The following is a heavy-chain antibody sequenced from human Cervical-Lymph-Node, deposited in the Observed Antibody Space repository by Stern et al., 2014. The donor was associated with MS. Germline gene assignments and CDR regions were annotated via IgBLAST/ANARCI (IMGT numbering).Heavy chain of an antibody. J-gene: IGHJ6*02. D-gene: IGHD3-10*01. CDR1: GFTFSSYG. CDR3: ARDLEGSYYYGMDV. V-gene: IGHV3-33*01. Sequence: VQLVESGGGVVQPGRSLRLSCTASGFTFSSYGMHWVRQAPGKGLAWVAVIWYDGSDKYYADSVKGRFTVSRDNSKNTLYLQMNSLRADDTAVYRCARDLEGSYYYGMDVWGRGTTVTVSS. CDR2: IWYDGSDK.